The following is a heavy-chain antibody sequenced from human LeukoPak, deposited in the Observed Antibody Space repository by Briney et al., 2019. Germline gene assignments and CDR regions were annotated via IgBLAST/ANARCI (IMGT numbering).Heavy chain of an antibody. Sequence: GGSLRLSCAASGFTFSSYSMNWVRQAPGKGLEWVSYISSSSSTIYYADSAKGRFTISRDNAKNSLYLQMNSLRDEDTAVYYCASGDYYPTPPYFYYYGMDVWGQGTTVTVSS. CDR2: ISSSSSTI. J-gene: IGHJ6*02. CDR1: GFTFSSYS. V-gene: IGHV3-48*02. D-gene: IGHD1-26*01. CDR3: ASGDYYPTPPYFYYYGMDV.